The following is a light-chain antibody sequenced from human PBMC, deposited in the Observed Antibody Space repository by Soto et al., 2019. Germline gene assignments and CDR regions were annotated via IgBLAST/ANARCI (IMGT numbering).Light chain of an antibody. J-gene: IGKJ1*01. CDR3: QQYGSSLTWT. V-gene: IGKV3-20*01. CDR1: QSVISNY. Sequence: EVVLTQSPGTVSLSPGERVTLSCRASQSVISNYLAWYQQRPGQAPRLLIYAASSRATGLPDRFSGSGSGTDFTLSISSLEPEDFAVYYCQQYGSSLTWTFGQGTKVEMK. CDR2: AAS.